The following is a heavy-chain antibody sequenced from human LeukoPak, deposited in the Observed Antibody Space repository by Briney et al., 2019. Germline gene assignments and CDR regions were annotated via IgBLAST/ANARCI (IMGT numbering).Heavy chain of an antibody. Sequence: GGSLRLSCAASGFMFSDYGMTWVRQPPGKGLEWVSTISGDGGNQHYADSAKGRFTISRDNSKATLYLQVNSLRAEDTAVYYCAKEGLRGSSGYYSPRWVDYWGQGTLVTVSS. J-gene: IGHJ4*02. CDR1: GFMFSDYG. D-gene: IGHD3-22*01. CDR2: ISGDGGNQ. V-gene: IGHV3-23*01. CDR3: AKEGLRGSSGYYSPRWVDY.